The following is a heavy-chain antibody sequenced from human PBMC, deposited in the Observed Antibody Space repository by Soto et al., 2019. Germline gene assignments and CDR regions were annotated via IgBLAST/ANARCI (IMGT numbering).Heavy chain of an antibody. Sequence: GGSLRLSCAASGLTFRSYLMHWVRQAPGKGLVWVSRINPDGSVAMSVDSVKGRFTTSRDSSKNTLYLQMNSLRVEETAVYYCARIQLDTIMALDHWGQGTLGTVSS. D-gene: IGHD1-1*01. J-gene: IGHJ4*02. CDR3: ARIQLDTIMALDH. CDR1: GLTFRSYL. CDR2: INPDGSVA. V-gene: IGHV3-74*03.